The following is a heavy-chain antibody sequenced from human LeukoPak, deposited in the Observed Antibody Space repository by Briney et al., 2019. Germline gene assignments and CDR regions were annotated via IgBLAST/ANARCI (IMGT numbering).Heavy chain of an antibody. CDR3: ARNLMGATIPFDY. CDR1: GFTFSTYW. Sequence: GGSLRLSCAASGFTFSTYWMSWVRQAPGKGLEWVATIRQDGNEKHHVDPVKGRFTISRDNAKNSLYLQVISLRAEDTAVYYCARNLMGATIPFDYWGQGTLVTVSS. V-gene: IGHV3-7*04. J-gene: IGHJ4*02. CDR2: IRQDGNEK. D-gene: IGHD5-12*01.